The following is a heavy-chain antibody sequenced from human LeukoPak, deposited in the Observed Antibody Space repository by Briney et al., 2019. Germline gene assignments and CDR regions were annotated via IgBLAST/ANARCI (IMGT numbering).Heavy chain of an antibody. Sequence: SETLSLTCTVSGGSISSSNYYWGWIRQPPGKGLEWIGEIYHSGSTNYNPSLKSRVTISVDKSKNQFSLKLSSVTAADTAVYYCARLAYGSGSLSWGQGTLVTVSS. V-gene: IGHV4-39*07. CDR1: GGSISSSNYY. D-gene: IGHD3-10*01. CDR2: IYHSGST. J-gene: IGHJ4*02. CDR3: ARLAYGSGSLS.